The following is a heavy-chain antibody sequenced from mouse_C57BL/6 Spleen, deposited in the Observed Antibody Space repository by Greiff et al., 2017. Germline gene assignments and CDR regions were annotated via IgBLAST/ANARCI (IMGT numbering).Heavy chain of an antibody. V-gene: IGHV1-4*01. CDR1: GYTFTSYT. CDR2: INPSSGYT. J-gene: IGHJ3*01. D-gene: IGHD3-2*02. CDR3: ARTGSSGSWFAY. Sequence: QVQLQQSGAELARPGASVKMSCKASGYTFTSYTMHWVKQRPGQGLEWIGYINPSSGYTKYNQKFKDKATLTADKSSSTAYMQLSSLASADSAVYYCARTGSSGSWFAYWGQGTLVTVSA.